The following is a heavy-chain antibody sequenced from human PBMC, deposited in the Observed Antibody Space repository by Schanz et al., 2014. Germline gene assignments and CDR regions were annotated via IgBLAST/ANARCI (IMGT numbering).Heavy chain of an antibody. J-gene: IGHJ4*02. CDR2: ISGSGGST. D-gene: IGHD3-22*01. V-gene: IGHV3-23*01. CDR3: AKGRRGYFDSSGSYWGTFDF. CDR1: GFTFSSYG. Sequence: EVQLLESGGGVVQPGRSLRLSCAASGFTFSSYGMHWVRQAPGKGLEWVSAISGSGGSTYYADSVKGRFTISRDNSKNTLYLRMKGLRAEDTAVYYCAKGRRGYFDSSGSYWGTFDFWGQGTLVSVSS.